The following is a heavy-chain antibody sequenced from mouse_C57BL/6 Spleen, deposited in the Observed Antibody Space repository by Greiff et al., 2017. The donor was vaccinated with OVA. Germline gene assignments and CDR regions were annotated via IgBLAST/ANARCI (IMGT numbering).Heavy chain of an antibody. Sequence: QVQLKESGPGLVAPSQSLSITCTVSGFSLTSYGVHWVRQPPGKGLEWLVVIWSDGSTTYNSALKSRLSISKDNSKSQVFLKMNSLQTDDTAMYYCARNSDYGSKDMDYWGQGTSVTVSS. J-gene: IGHJ4*01. V-gene: IGHV2-6*02. CDR2: IWSDGST. CDR3: ARNSDYGSKDMDY. CDR1: GFSLTSYG. D-gene: IGHD1-1*01.